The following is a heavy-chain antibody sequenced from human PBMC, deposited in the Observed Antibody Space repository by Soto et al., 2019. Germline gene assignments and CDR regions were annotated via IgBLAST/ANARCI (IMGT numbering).Heavy chain of an antibody. J-gene: IGHJ4*02. CDR3: ANSYVWGSYRTYYFDY. CDR1: GGTFSSYA. V-gene: IGHV1-69*13. D-gene: IGHD3-16*02. CDR2: IIPTFGTA. Sequence: SVKVSCKASGGTFSSYAISWVRQAPGQGLEWMGGIIPTFGTANYAQKFQGRVTITADESTSTAYMELSSLRSEDTAVYYCANSYVWGSYRTYYFDYWGQGTLVTVSS.